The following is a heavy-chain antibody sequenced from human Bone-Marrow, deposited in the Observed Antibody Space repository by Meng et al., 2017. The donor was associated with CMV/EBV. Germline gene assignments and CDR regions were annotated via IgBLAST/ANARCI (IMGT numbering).Heavy chain of an antibody. V-gene: IGHV3-23*03. CDR2: IYRGANSI. Sequence: GGSLRLSCVASGFTFSTSVLSWVRQAPGRGLEWVSTIYRGANSIVYAESVRGRFTISGDDSKNTLYLQMNGLRDEDTAVYYCARDLRDYANDYWGQGTLVTVSS. CDR1: GFTFSTSV. J-gene: IGHJ4*02. D-gene: IGHD2-2*01. CDR3: ARDLRDYANDY.